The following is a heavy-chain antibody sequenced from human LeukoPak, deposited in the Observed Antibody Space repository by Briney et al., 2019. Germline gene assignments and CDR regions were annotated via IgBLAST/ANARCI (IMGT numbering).Heavy chain of an antibody. CDR2: ISGYNGNT. Sequence: ASVKVSCKASGYTFTSYHITWVRQAPGQGLEWMGWISGYNGNTNYAQKFQGRVSMTTDTSTSTAYMELRSLRSDDTAVYYCARSPRSYYDSSGYNYYFDYWGQGTLVTVSS. V-gene: IGHV1-18*01. D-gene: IGHD3-22*01. CDR3: ARSPRSYYDSSGYNYYFDY. J-gene: IGHJ4*02. CDR1: GYTFTSYH.